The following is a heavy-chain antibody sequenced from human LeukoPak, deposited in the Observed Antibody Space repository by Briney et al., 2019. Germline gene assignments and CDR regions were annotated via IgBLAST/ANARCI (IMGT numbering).Heavy chain of an antibody. J-gene: IGHJ4*02. CDR3: ARHQLRGFLDDN. Sequence: SETLSLTCTVSGGSISSHYWSWIRQPPGKGLEWIGGIYYSGNTNYNPSLESRVTISVDTSKIQFSLKLTSVTAADTAVYYCARHQLRGFLDDNWGQGTLVTVSS. V-gene: IGHV4-59*08. D-gene: IGHD3-10*01. CDR2: IYYSGNT. CDR1: GGSISSHY.